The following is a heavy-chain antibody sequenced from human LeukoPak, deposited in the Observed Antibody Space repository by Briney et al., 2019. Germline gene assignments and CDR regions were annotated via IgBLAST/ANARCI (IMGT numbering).Heavy chain of an antibody. D-gene: IGHD1-1*01. CDR3: ARHNDPGHAFDI. Sequence: SETLSLTCTVSGGSISASGHYWGWIRQTPGKGLEWIGSIYYSGSTYYNPSLRSRVTISLDTSKNQFSLKVNSVTAADTAVYYCARHNDPGHAFDIWGQGTIVSVSS. CDR2: IYYSGST. J-gene: IGHJ3*02. CDR1: GGSISASGHY. V-gene: IGHV4-39*01.